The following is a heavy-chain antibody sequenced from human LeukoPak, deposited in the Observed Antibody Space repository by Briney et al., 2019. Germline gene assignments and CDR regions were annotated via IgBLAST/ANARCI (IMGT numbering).Heavy chain of an antibody. D-gene: IGHD3-10*01. CDR1: AFSFSIFA. Sequence: GGSLRLSCAASAFSFSIFAINWVRQAPGKGLEWVSGIGGSGTTTYYADSVKGRFTISRDNSKNTVFLQLSSLSAEDTALYYCARGRGGSGNYYFDYWGQGALVIASS. J-gene: IGHJ4*02. CDR2: IGGSGTTT. CDR3: ARGRGGSGNYYFDY. V-gene: IGHV3-23*01.